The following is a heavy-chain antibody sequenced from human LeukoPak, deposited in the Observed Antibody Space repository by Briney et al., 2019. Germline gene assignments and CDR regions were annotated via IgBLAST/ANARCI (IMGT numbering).Heavy chain of an antibody. V-gene: IGHV4-59*01. J-gene: IGHJ4*02. CDR1: GGSISSYY. Sequence: PSETLSLTCTVSGGSISSYYWSWIRQPPGEGLEWIGYIYYSGSTNYNPSLKSRVTISVDTSKNQFSLKLSSVTAADTAVYYCARLLWFGELLSHFDYWGQGTLVTVSS. CDR3: ARLLWFGELLSHFDY. CDR2: IYYSGST. D-gene: IGHD3-10*01.